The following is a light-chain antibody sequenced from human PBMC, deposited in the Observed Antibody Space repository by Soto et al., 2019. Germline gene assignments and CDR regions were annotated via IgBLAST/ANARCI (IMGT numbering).Light chain of an antibody. V-gene: IGKV3-11*01. CDR3: QQRTNWPPWT. Sequence: EIVLTQSPATLSLSPGERATLSCRASQSISTSLTWYQQKAGQPPRLLIYDASNRATGTPARFSRSASGTDFTLTISSLEPEDFAVYYCQQRTNWPPWTFGQGTKVEIK. CDR1: QSISTS. J-gene: IGKJ1*01. CDR2: DAS.